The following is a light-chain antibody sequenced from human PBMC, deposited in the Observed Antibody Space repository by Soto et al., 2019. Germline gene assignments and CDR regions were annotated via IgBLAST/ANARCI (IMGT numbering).Light chain of an antibody. J-gene: IGKJ4*01. V-gene: IGKV1-39*01. CDR1: QSIDTY. CDR2: AAS. Sequence: DIQMTQSPSSLSASFGDRVTLTCRASQSIDTYLNWYQQKPGTAPKLLMYAASTLHSGVPSRFSGSGSGTDFTLTISSLQPEDIATYYCQHYDSLRLTFGGGTKVEI. CDR3: QHYDSLRLT.